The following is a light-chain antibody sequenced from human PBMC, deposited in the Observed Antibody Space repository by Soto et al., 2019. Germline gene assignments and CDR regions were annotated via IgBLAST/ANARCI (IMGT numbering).Light chain of an antibody. J-gene: IGKJ1*01. CDR3: HQRQSWPRT. Sequence: ELVLTQSPATLSVSPGDSATLSCRASQSITNNYLAWYQQKTGRAHRLLIYGESSRATGIPDRFSGSGSGTDFNLTISSLEPEDFALYYCHQRQSWPRTFGQGTQVDIK. CDR1: QSITNNY. V-gene: IGKV3D-20*02. CDR2: GES.